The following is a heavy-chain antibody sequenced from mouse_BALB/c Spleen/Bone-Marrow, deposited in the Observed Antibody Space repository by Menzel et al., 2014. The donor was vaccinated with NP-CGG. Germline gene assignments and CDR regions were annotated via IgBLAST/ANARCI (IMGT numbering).Heavy chain of an antibody. Sequence: VQLVESGAELARPGASVKLSCKTSGYTFTTYWMQWVKQRPGQGLEWIGAIYPGEGDTRYTQKFKGKATLTADKSSSTAYIQLSNLKSEDSAVYYCSREPSNWGYYWGQGTTLTVSS. CDR2: IYPGEGDT. J-gene: IGHJ2*01. CDR3: SREPSNWGYY. CDR1: GYTFTTYW. V-gene: IGHV1-87*01.